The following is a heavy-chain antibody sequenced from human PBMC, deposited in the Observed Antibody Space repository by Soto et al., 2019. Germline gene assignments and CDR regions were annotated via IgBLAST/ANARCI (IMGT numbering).Heavy chain of an antibody. Sequence: GGSLRLSCAASGFTFSSYSMNWVRQAPGKGLEWVSYISSSSSTIYYADSVKGRFTISRDNAKNSLYLQMNSLRAEDTAVYYCAREVHDYGDPFLHDAFDIWGQGTMVTVSS. D-gene: IGHD4-17*01. CDR1: GFTFSSYS. CDR2: ISSSSSTI. J-gene: IGHJ3*02. V-gene: IGHV3-48*01. CDR3: AREVHDYGDPFLHDAFDI.